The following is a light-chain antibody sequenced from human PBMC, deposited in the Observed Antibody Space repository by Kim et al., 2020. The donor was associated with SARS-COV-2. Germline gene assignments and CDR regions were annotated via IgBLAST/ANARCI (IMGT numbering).Light chain of an antibody. CDR2: DVN. J-gene: IGLJ1*01. CDR1: TGGVGGYNY. Sequence: SFTISAPGTTGGVGGYNYVSCYHQHPGKAPKLMIYDVNRRPSGVSNRFSGSKSGNTASLTISGLQAEDETDYYCSSYTSSSTPYVFGAGTKVTVL. V-gene: IGLV2-14*04. CDR3: SSYTSSSTPYV.